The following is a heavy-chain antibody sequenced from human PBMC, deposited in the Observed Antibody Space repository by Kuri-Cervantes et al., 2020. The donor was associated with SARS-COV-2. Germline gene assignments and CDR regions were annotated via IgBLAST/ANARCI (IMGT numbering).Heavy chain of an antibody. Sequence: GGSLRLSCAASGFTFSSYWMHWVRQAPGKGLVWVSRINSDGSSTSYADSVKGRFTISRDNSKNTLYLQMNSLRAEDTAVYYCAKDGTGYSSGWYAEPTEYYFDYWGQGTLVTVSS. CDR3: AKDGTGYSSGWYAEPTEYYFDY. J-gene: IGHJ4*02. D-gene: IGHD6-19*01. V-gene: IGHV3-74*01. CDR2: INSDGSST. CDR1: GFTFSSYW.